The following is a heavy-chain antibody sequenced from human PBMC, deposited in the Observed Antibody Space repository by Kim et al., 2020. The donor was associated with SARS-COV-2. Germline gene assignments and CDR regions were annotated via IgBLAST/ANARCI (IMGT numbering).Heavy chain of an antibody. Sequence: ETLSLTCTVSGGSISSSSYYWGWIRQPPGKGLEWIGSIYYSGSTYYNPSLKSRVTISVDTSKNQFSLKLSSVTAADTAVYYCARLSGDFWSGYHYYYGMDVWGQGTTVTVSS. CDR3: ARLSGDFWSGYHYYYGMDV. J-gene: IGHJ6*02. D-gene: IGHD3-3*01. CDR1: GGSISSSSYY. V-gene: IGHV4-39*01. CDR2: IYYSGST.